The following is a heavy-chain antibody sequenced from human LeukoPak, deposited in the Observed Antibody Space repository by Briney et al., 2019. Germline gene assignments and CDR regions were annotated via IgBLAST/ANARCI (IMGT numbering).Heavy chain of an antibody. CDR2: ISSSSSYI. J-gene: IGHJ3*02. CDR3: ARDGDYCSSTSCYAFDI. D-gene: IGHD2-2*01. V-gene: IGHV3-21*01. CDR1: GFTFSSYS. Sequence: GGSLRLSCAASGFTFSSYSMNWVRQAPGKGLEWVSSISSSSSYIYYADSVKGRFTTSRDNAKNSLYLQMNSLRAEDTAVYYCARDGDYCSSTSCYAFDIWGQGTMVTVSS.